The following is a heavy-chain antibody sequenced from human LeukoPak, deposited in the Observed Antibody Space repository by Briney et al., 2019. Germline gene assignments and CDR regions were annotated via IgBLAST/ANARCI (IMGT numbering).Heavy chain of an antibody. V-gene: IGHV3-30*18. CDR1: GFTFSSFG. CDR3: AKDQRRGVSSFDS. D-gene: IGHD3-10*01. J-gene: IGHJ4*02. Sequence: SGQSLRLSCEASGFTFSSFGMNWVRQAPGKGLDWVAVISYHGSNKYYADAVKGRFTISRDNSKNTVYLQMDSLRAEDTAVYYCAKDQRRGVSSFDSWGQGALVTVSS. CDR2: ISYHGSNK.